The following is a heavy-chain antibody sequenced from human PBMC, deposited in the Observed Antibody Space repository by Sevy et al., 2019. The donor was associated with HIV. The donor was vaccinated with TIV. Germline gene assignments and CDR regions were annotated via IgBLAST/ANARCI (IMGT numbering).Heavy chain of an antibody. J-gene: IGHJ6*02. D-gene: IGHD2-15*01. CDR2: ISAYNGNT. Sequence: ASVKVSCKASGYTFTSYGICWVRQAPGQGLEWMGWISAYNGNTNYAQKLQGRVTMTTDTSTSTAYMELRSLRSDDTAVYYCARDLAACRGGSCPLRDYYYYGIDVRGQGTTVTVSS. CDR3: ARDLAACRGGSCPLRDYYYYGIDV. V-gene: IGHV1-18*01. CDR1: GYTFTSYG.